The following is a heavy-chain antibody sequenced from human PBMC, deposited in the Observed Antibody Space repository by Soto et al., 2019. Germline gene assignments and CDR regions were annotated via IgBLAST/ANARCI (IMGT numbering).Heavy chain of an antibody. J-gene: IGHJ5*02. Sequence: PSETLSLTCTVSGGSLGSGDYYWSWIRQPPGKGLEWIGYIYYSGSSYYNPSLKSRVSISIDTSKNQFSRKRSSVTAADTAVYYCARSRISIFGILIIGSSFDPWGQGSQVTVSS. D-gene: IGHD3-3*01. CDR1: GGSLGSGDYY. CDR3: ARSRISIFGILIIGSSFDP. V-gene: IGHV4-30-4*01. CDR2: IYYSGSS.